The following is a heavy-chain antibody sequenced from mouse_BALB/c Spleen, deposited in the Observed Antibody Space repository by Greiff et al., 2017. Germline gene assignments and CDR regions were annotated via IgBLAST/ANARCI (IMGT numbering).Heavy chain of an antibody. Sequence: EVQLVESGPGLVKPSQSLSLTCTVTGYSITSDYAWNWIRQFPGNKLEWMGYISYSGSTSYNPSLKSRISITRDTSKNQFFLQLNSVTTEDTATYYCARRGRTCYYYAMDYWGQGTSVTVSS. D-gene: IGHD3-3*01. CDR2: ISYSGST. CDR1: GYSITSDYA. V-gene: IGHV3-2*02. CDR3: ARRGRTCYYYAMDY. J-gene: IGHJ4*01.